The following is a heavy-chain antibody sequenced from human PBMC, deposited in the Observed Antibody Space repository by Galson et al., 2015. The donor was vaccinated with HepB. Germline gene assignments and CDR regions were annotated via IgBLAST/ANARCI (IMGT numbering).Heavy chain of an antibody. CDR2: ISSSGSYI. V-gene: IGHV3-21*01. CDR3: ARDSLKYSSGLFDY. Sequence: SLRLSCAASGFTFSSYSMNWVRQAPGKGLEWVSSISSSGSYIYYADSVKGRFTISRDNAKNSLYLQMNSLRAEDTAVYYCARDSLKYSSGLFDYWGQGTLVTVSS. D-gene: IGHD6-19*01. CDR1: GFTFSSYS. J-gene: IGHJ4*02.